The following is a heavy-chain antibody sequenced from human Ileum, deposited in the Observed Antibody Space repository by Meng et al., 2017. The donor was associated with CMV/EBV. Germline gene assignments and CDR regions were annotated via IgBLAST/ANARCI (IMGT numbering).Heavy chain of an antibody. D-gene: IGHD3-10*01. Sequence: LLTQSGPSLLRPSETLSPTCTVTGGSLTSYYWTWIRQPAGKGLEWIGRIHPTGTTDDNPSLRSRVSMSLDKSKNQFSLKLTSVTAADTAVYYCARAAARGVPVDLWGQGTLVTVSS. CDR3: ARAAARGVPVDL. J-gene: IGHJ5*02. V-gene: IGHV4-4*07. CDR1: GGSLTSYY. CDR2: IHPTGTT.